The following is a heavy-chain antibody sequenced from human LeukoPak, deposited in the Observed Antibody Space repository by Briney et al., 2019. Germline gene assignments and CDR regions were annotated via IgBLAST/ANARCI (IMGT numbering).Heavy chain of an antibody. CDR3: ARRYSNSYFDF. V-gene: IGHV4-39*07. D-gene: IGHD4-11*01. CDR1: GYSISSSSYY. CDR2: IYHSGST. Sequence: SETLSLTCAVSGYSISSSSYYWGWIRQPPGKGLEWIGSIYHSGSTYYNPSLKSRVTISVDTSKNQFSLKLSSVTAADTALYYCARRYSNSYFDFWGQGTLVTVSS. J-gene: IGHJ4*02.